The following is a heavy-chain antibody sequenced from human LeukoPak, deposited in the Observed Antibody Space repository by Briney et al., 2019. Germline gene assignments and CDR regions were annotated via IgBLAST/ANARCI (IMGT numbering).Heavy chain of an antibody. Sequence: SETLSLTCTVSGGSISSGDNYWSWIRQPPGKGLEWIGYIYYSGSTYYNPSLKSRVTISVDTSKNQFSLKLSSVTAADTAVYYCARDQGGQYGMDVWGQGTTVTVSS. CDR1: GGSISSGDNY. J-gene: IGHJ6*02. CDR3: ARDQGGQYGMDV. V-gene: IGHV4-30-4*01. CDR2: IYYSGST.